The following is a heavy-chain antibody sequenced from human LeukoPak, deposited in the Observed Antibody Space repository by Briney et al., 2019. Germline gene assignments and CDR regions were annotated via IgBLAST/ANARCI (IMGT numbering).Heavy chain of an antibody. V-gene: IGHV3-20*04. J-gene: IGHJ4*02. Sequence: QTGGSLRLSCAASGFTSDDYGMSWVRQAPGKGLEGVSGINWNGGSTGYADSVKGRFTISRDNAKNSLYLQMNSLRAEDTALYYCARESDYYDSSGYTPPGYWGQGTLVTVSS. D-gene: IGHD3-22*01. CDR2: INWNGGST. CDR1: GFTSDDYG. CDR3: ARESDYYDSSGYTPPGY.